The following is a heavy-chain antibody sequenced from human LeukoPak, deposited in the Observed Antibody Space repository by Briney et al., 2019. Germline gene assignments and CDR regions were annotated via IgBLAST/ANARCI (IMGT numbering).Heavy chain of an antibody. CDR1: GYTFTGYY. CDR2: INPNSGGT. D-gene: IGHD3-22*01. V-gene: IGHV1-2*02. J-gene: IGHJ4*02. Sequence: ASVKVSCKASGYTFTGYYIHWVRQAPGQGLEWMGWINPNSGGTYYAQKFQGRVTMTRDTSISTAYMELSRLRFDDTAVYYCARDLRSSGYLVDYWGQGTLVTVSS. CDR3: ARDLRSSGYLVDY.